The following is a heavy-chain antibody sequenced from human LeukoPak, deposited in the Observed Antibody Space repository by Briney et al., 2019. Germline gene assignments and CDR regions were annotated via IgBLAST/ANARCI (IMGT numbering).Heavy chain of an antibody. J-gene: IGHJ5*02. CDR2: IYYSGST. Sequence: SETLSLTCTVSGGSISSYYWSWIRQPPGKGLEWIGYIYYSGSTNYNPSLKSRVTILVDTSKNQFSLKLSSVTAADTAVYYCARRLSLRATMVRGVDANWFDPWGQGTLVTVSS. V-gene: IGHV4-59*12. D-gene: IGHD3-10*01. CDR1: GGSISSYY. CDR3: ARRLSLRATMVRGVDANWFDP.